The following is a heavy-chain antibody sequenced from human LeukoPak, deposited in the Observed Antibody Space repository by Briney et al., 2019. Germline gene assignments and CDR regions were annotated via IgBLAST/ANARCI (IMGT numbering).Heavy chain of an antibody. CDR1: GFTFSDYY. CDR3: TTVRIVAVPAAIPGNY. CDR2: IKSKTDGGTT. V-gene: IGHV3-15*01. D-gene: IGHD2-2*02. Sequence: GGSLRLSCAASGFTFSDYYMSWIRQAPGKGLEWVGRIKSKTDGGTTDYAAPVKGRFTILRDDSKNTLYLQMNSLKTEDTAVYYCTTVRIVAVPAAIPGNYWGQGTLVTVSS. J-gene: IGHJ4*02.